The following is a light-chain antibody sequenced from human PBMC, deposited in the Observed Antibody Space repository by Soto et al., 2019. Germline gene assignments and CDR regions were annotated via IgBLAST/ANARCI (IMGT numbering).Light chain of an antibody. CDR1: SSDVGGYNY. Sequence: QSALTQPASVSGSPGQSITISCTGTSSDVGGYNYVSWYQQYPGKAPKLMIYEVSIRPLGVSNRFSGSKSGNTASLTISGLQAEDEADYYCTSYTSTSTWVFGGGTKLTVL. CDR2: EVS. J-gene: IGLJ3*02. V-gene: IGLV2-14*01. CDR3: TSYTSTSTWV.